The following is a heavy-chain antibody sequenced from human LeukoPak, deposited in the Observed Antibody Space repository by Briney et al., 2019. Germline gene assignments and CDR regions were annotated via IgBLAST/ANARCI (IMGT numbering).Heavy chain of an antibody. CDR2: IKQDGSEK. V-gene: IGHV3-7*01. CDR1: GFTFSTYW. D-gene: IGHD5-24*01. CDR3: ANGHGFDF. J-gene: IGHJ4*02. Sequence: TGGSLRLSCATSGFTFSTYWMSWVRQAPGKGLEWVANIKQDGSEKYYADSVTGRFTISRDNAKNSLYLQMNSLRAEDTAVYYCANGHGFDFWGQGTLVTVSS.